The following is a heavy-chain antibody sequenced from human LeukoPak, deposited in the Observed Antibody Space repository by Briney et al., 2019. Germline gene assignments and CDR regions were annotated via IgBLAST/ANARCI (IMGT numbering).Heavy chain of an antibody. CDR3: ARDRCSSTSCYAPFDY. V-gene: IGHV3-48*03. J-gene: IGHJ4*02. Sequence: GGSLRLSCAASGFTFSSYEMNWVRQAPGKGLEWVSYISSSGSTIYYADSVKGRFTISRDNAKNSLYLQMNSLRAEDTAVYYCARDRCSSTSCYAPFDYWGQGTLVTVSS. D-gene: IGHD2-2*01. CDR1: GFTFSSYE. CDR2: ISSSGSTI.